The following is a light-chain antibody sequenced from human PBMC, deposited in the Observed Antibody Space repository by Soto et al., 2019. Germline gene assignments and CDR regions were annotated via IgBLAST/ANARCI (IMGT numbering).Light chain of an antibody. J-gene: IGKJ1*01. Sequence: VLTQSPATVSLSPGDGATLSCRASQSVGSYLALYQQKPGQAPRLLIYDASKRATGIPARFSGGGSGTAFNLTISSLEPEDFAVYYCQQRGNWPRTFGRGTKVEIK. CDR2: DAS. CDR3: QQRGNWPRT. V-gene: IGKV3-11*01. CDR1: QSVGSY.